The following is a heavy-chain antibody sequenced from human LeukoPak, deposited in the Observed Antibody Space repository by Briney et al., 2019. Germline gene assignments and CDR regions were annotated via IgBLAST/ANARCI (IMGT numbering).Heavy chain of an antibody. D-gene: IGHD5-12*01. V-gene: IGHV1-69*04. Sequence: SVKVSCKASGGIFSSYAISWVRQAPGQGLEWMGRIIPILGIANYAQKFQGRVTITADKSTSTAYMELSSLRSEDTAVYYWARANMVATRTWGYGMDVWGQGTTVTVSS. CDR3: ARANMVATRTWGYGMDV. CDR2: IIPILGIA. CDR1: GGIFSSYA. J-gene: IGHJ6*02.